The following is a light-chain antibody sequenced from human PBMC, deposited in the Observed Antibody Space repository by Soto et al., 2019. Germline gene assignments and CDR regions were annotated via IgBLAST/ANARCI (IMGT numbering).Light chain of an antibody. CDR2: DTS. Sequence: EIIMTQSPATLSVSPGDGATLSCRASQDISSCLAWYQQRPGKAPRLLITDTSTLATGVPARFSGSRSGTEFTLTIRSLQAEDFAIYYCQHYNSLPCTFGGGIKVEIK. CDR3: QHYNSLPCT. J-gene: IGKJ4*02. V-gene: IGKV3-15*01. CDR1: QDISSC.